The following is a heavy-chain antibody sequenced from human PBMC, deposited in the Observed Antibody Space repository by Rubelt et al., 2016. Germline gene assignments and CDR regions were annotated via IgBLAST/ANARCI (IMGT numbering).Heavy chain of an antibody. CDR3: AAVDSYYYGMDV. J-gene: IGHJ6*02. V-gene: IGHV4-59*01. Sequence: NYNPSLKSRVTISVDTSKNQFSLKLSSVTAADTAVYYCAAVDSYYYGMDVWGQGTLVTVSS.